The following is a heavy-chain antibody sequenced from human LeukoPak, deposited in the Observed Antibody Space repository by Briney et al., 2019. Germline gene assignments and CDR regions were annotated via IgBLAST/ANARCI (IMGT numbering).Heavy chain of an antibody. D-gene: IGHD1-26*01. Sequence: PGGSLRLSCAASGFTFSGYSMNWVRQAPGKGLEWVSSISGSSSSIYYADSVKGRFTISRDNAKNSLYLQMNSLRAEDTAVYYYARGATDVGYWGQGTLVTVSS. CDR2: ISGSSSSI. CDR3: ARGATDVGY. CDR1: GFTFSGYS. V-gene: IGHV3-21*01. J-gene: IGHJ4*02.